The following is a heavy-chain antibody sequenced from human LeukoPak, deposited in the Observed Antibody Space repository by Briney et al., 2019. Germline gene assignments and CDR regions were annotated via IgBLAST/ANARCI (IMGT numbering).Heavy chain of an antibody. CDR3: ARRLPRHFDY. CDR1: GSSFTTYW. V-gene: IGHV5-51*01. Sequence: GASLKISCKASGSSFTTYWIGWVRQKPGRGLVWMGIIYPGDSNTRYSPSFQGQVTISADKSITTAYLQWSSLNASDTAMYYSARRLPRHFDYWGQGTLVTVSS. D-gene: IGHD2-15*01. CDR2: IYPGDSNT. J-gene: IGHJ4*02.